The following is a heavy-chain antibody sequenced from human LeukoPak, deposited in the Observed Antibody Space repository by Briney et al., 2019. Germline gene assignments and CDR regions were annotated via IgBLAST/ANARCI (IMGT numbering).Heavy chain of an antibody. CDR3: ASCVIVPAAREFRLIFGVPEAFDI. D-gene: IGHD2-2*01. CDR1: GFTFSSYA. J-gene: IGHJ3*02. V-gene: IGHV3-23*01. CDR2: ISGSGGST. Sequence: GGSLRLSCAASGFTFSSYAMSWVRQAPGKGLEWVSAISGSGGSTYYADSVKGRFTISRDNSKNTLYLQMNSLRAEDTAVYYCASCVIVPAAREFRLIFGVPEAFDIWGQGTMVTVSS.